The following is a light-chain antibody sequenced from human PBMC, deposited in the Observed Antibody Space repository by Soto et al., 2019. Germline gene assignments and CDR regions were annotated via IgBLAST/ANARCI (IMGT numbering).Light chain of an antibody. Sequence: EIVLTQSPGTLSLSPGERATLSCRASQSVSSSNLGWYHQKPGQAPRLLIYGASSRATGIPDRFSDSGSGTDFTLTISSLQPEDFATYYCQQRYSTPQTFGQGTKVDIK. V-gene: IGKV3-20*01. CDR2: GAS. CDR1: QSVSSSN. CDR3: QQRYSTPQT. J-gene: IGKJ1*01.